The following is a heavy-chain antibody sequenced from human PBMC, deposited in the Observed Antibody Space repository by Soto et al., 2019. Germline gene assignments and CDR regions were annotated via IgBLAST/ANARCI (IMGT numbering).Heavy chain of an antibody. V-gene: IGHV3-33*01. CDR3: ARDNVDSGYYIDR. J-gene: IGHJ4*02. CDR2: IWYDGSNK. Sequence: QVQLVESGGGVVQSGRSLRLSCATSGFRVDRYGIHWVRQAPGKGLEWVGSIWYDGSNKYYADSVKGRFTISRDNSKNTLYLQMNSLRVEDTAVYSCARDNVDSGYYIDRGGQGTLFTVSS. D-gene: IGHD1-26*01. CDR1: GFRVDRYG.